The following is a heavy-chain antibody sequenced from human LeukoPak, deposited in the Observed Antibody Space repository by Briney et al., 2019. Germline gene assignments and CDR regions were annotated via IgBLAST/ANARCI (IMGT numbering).Heavy chain of an antibody. V-gene: IGHV1-69*04. D-gene: IGHD3-10*01. Sequence: SVTVSFTASGGTFISYAISWVRQAPGQGQEWKGRIIPILGISNYSQKFQGIVTITADKSTSTAYMELISLRSEDTAVYYCARDLEGSGSYYLNWFDPWGQGTLVTVSS. CDR3: ARDLEGSGSYYLNWFDP. CDR2: IIPILGIS. J-gene: IGHJ5*02. CDR1: GGTFISYA.